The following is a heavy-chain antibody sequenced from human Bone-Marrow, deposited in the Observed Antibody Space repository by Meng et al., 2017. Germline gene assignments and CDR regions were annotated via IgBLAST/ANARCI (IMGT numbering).Heavy chain of an antibody. Sequence: GESLKISCKGSGYSFTSYWIGWVRQMPGKGLEWMGIIYPGDPDTRYSPSFQGQVTISADKSISTACLQWSSLKASDTTMYYCARLIGYCGGDCYRQSDAFDIWGQGTMVTVSS. CDR3: ARLIGYCGGDCYRQSDAFDI. CDR2: IYPGDPDT. V-gene: IGHV5-51*01. J-gene: IGHJ3*02. D-gene: IGHD2-21*02. CDR1: GYSFTSYW.